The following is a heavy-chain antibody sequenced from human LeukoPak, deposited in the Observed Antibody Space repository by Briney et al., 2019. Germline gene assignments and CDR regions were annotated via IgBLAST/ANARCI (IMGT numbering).Heavy chain of an antibody. CDR2: ISAGGDAT. CDR3: AKNTYYYDSSGYYYGGYDY. Sequence: SGGSLRLSCAASGFTFSTYAMSWVRQAPGKGLEWVCAISAGGDATFYADSVKGRFTVSRDNPKNTLSLQMNSLRGEDTAIYYCAKNTYYYDSSGYYYGGYDYWGQGTLVTVSS. V-gene: IGHV3-23*01. CDR1: GFTFSTYA. D-gene: IGHD3-22*01. J-gene: IGHJ4*02.